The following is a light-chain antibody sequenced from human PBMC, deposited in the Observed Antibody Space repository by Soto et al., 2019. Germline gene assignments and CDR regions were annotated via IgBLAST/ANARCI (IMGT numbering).Light chain of an antibody. CDR3: QQYNNWPPPWT. CDR1: QSVSSN. V-gene: IGKV3-15*01. Sequence: EIVMTQSPATLSVSPGERATLSCRASQSVSSNLAWYQQKPGQAPRLLIYGASTRATGIPARSSGSGSGTEFPLTISSLQSEDFAVYYCQQYNNWPPPWTFGQGTKVEIK. CDR2: GAS. J-gene: IGKJ1*01.